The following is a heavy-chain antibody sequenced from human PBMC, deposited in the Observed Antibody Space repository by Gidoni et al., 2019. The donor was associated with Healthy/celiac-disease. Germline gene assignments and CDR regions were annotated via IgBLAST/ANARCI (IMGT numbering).Heavy chain of an antibody. CDR1: GFTFSSYG. V-gene: IGHV3-30*18. D-gene: IGHD2-2*01. Sequence: CAASGFTFSSYGMHWVRQAPGKGLEWVAVISYDGSNTYYADSVKGRFTISRDNSKNTLYLQMNSLRAEDTAVYYCAKEEVVVVPAANYYYGMDVWGQGTTVTVSS. J-gene: IGHJ6*02. CDR3: AKEEVVVVPAANYYYGMDV. CDR2: ISYDGSNT.